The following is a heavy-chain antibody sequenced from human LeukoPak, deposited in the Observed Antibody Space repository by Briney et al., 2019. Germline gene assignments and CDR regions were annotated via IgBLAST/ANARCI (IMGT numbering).Heavy chain of an antibody. J-gene: IGHJ4*02. CDR1: RFTFSSYR. CDR2: ISSSSSYI. V-gene: IGHV3-21*01. D-gene: IGHD3-9*01. CDR3: ARADTFDY. Sequence: GGSLRLSCAASRFTFSSYRMNWLRQAPGKGLEWASSISSSSSYIYYADSVKGRFTISRDNAKNSLYLQMNSRRAEDTAVYYCARADTFDYWGQGTLVTVSS.